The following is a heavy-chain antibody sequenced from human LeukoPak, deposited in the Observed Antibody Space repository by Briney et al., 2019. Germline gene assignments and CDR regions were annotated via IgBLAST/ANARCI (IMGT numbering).Heavy chain of an antibody. CDR3: ARVRPDYYYGLDV. J-gene: IGHJ6*02. CDR2: FYYSGST. V-gene: IGHV4-59*01. Sequence: PSETLSLTCTVSGDSISGYYWSWIRQPPGKGLEWIGYFYYSGSTNYNPSLKSRVTISVDTSKNLISLKLSSVTAADTAVYYCARVRPDYYYGLDVWGPGTTVTVSS. CDR1: GDSISGYY.